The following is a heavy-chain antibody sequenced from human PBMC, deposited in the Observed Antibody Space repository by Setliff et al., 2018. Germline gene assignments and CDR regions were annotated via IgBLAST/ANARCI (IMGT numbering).Heavy chain of an antibody. J-gene: IGHJ4*02. CDR1: GFTFSSYS. V-gene: IGHV3-21*01. CDR3: ARDKRPWSGPIDY. D-gene: IGHD3-3*01. CDR2: ISSSSSYT. Sequence: GGSLRLSCAASGFTFSSYSMNWVRQAPGKGLEWVSSISSSSSYTYYADSVKGRFTISRDNAKNSLYLQMNSLRAEDTAVYYCARDKRPWSGPIDYWGQGTLVTVSS.